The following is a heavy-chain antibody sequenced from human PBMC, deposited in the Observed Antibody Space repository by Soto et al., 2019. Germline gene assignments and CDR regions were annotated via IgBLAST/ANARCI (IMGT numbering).Heavy chain of an antibody. V-gene: IGHV3-7*01. Sequence: GGSLRLSCAASGFTFSSYWMSWVRQAPGKGLEWVANIKQDGSEKYYVDSVKGRFTISRDNAKNSLYLQMNGLRAEDTAVYYCARDSAPSCSSTSCYAYYFDYWGQGTLVTVSS. J-gene: IGHJ4*02. D-gene: IGHD2-2*01. CDR1: GFTFSSYW. CDR3: ARDSAPSCSSTSCYAYYFDY. CDR2: IKQDGSEK.